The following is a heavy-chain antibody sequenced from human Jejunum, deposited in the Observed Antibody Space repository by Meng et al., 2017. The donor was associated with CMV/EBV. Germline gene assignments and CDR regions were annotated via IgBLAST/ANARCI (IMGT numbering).Heavy chain of an antibody. CDR3: ARGESSPDWLDP. Sequence: EVRLVESGGGLVKPGGALRPSCEASGFTFTSYSMNWVRQAPGKGLEWLSSISSSSRYIFYADSVKGRFTSSRDNAKNSLYLQMVSLRAEDTAVYYCARGESSPDWLDPWGQGTLVTVSS. CDR1: GFTFTSYS. CDR2: ISSSSRYI. D-gene: IGHD6-13*01. J-gene: IGHJ5*02. V-gene: IGHV3-21*01.